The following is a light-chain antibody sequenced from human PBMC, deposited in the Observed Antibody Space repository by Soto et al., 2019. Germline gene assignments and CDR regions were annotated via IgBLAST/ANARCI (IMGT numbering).Light chain of an antibody. V-gene: IGKV1-5*01. CDR1: QTIRTR. J-gene: IGKJ1*01. Sequence: DIQMTQSPSPLSASVGDRVTITCRASQTIRTRLAWYQQKPGKAPKLLIYDASTLESGVPSRFSGSGSETDFTLTISGLQPDDFATYYCQHYSSYSEAFGQGTKV. CDR3: QHYSSYSEA. CDR2: DAS.